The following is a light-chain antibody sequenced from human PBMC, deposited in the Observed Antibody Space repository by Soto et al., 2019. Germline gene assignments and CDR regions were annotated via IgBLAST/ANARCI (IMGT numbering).Light chain of an antibody. CDR1: QSVSSN. Sequence: DIVMTQSPATLSVSPGERATLSCMASQSVSSNLAWYQQKPGQTPRLLIYDGSNRATGIPARFSGSGSGTDHTLTISSLEPEDSAVYYCQQRSNWPITLGQGTRLEIK. CDR3: QQRSNWPIT. V-gene: IGKV3-11*01. J-gene: IGKJ5*01. CDR2: DGS.